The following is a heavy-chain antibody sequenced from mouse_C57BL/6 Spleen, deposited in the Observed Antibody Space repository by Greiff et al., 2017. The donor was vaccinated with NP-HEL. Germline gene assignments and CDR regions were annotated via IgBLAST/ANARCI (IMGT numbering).Heavy chain of an antibody. V-gene: IGHV3-6*01. J-gene: IGHJ1*03. Sequence: EVKLMESGPGLVKPSQSLSLTCSVTGYSITSGYYWNWIRQFPGNKLEWMGYISYDGSNNYNPSLKNRISITRDTSKNQFFLKLNSVTTEDTATYYCAREGDSHWYFDVWGTGTTVTVSS. CDR3: AREGDSHWYFDV. CDR2: ISYDGSN. D-gene: IGHD2-12*01. CDR1: GYSITSGYY.